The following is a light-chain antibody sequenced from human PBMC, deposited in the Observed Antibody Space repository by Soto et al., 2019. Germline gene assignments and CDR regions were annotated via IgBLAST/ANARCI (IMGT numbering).Light chain of an antibody. J-gene: IGKJ1*01. CDR2: RGS. V-gene: IGKV3-20*01. CDR3: QDYGTSAPWT. CDR1: QNIRGNE. Sequence: VLTQSPGTLSLSPGERTTLSCRASQNIRGNELAWYQQKPGQPPRLLIYRGSSRAPGIPDRFSGRGSGTEFTLTITRREPEDFAVDYCQDYGTSAPWTFGQGTRVEIK.